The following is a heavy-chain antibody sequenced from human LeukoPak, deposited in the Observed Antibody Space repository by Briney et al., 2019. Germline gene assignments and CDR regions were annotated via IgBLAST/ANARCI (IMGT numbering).Heavy chain of an antibody. CDR1: GYSISSSNW. J-gene: IGHJ4*02. V-gene: IGHV4-28*05. CDR2: IYYSGSI. Sequence: SETLSLTCAVSGYSISSSNWWGWIRQPPGKGLEWIGYIYYSGSIYYNPSLKSRVTMSVDTSKNQFSLKLSSVTAVDTAVYYCARGVEIAYYDFWSGYYFDYWGQGTLVTVSS. CDR3: ARGVEIAYYDFWSGYYFDY. D-gene: IGHD3-3*01.